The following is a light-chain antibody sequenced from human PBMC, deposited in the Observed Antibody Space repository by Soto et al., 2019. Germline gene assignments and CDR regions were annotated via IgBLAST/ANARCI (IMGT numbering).Light chain of an antibody. CDR3: XXXXXXPXXT. CDR1: QXISSX. Sequence: DIQLTQSPSFLSASVGDXXXXXXXASQXISSXXAWYQQKPGKAPKLLIYAASTLQSGVPSRFSGSGSGTEFTLTISSLQPEXXXXXXXXXXXXXPXXTFGGGTKVEIK. J-gene: IGKJ4*01. CDR2: AAS. V-gene: IGKV1-9*01.